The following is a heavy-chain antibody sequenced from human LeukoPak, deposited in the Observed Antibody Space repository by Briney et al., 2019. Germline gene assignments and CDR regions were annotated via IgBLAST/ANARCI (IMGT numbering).Heavy chain of an antibody. CDR2: ISGSGGST. CDR1: GFTFSSYA. CDR3: AKDTRAMIVVVNDY. J-gene: IGHJ4*02. V-gene: IGHV3-23*01. D-gene: IGHD3-22*01. Sequence: GGPLRLSCAASGFTFSSYAMSWVRQAPGKGLEWVSAISGSGGSTYYADSVKGRFTISRDNSKNTLYLQMNSLRAEDTAVYYCAKDTRAMIVVVNDYWGQGTLVTVSS.